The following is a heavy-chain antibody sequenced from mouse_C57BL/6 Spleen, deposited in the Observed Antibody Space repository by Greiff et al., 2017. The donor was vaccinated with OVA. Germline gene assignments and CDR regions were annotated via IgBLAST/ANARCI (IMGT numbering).Heavy chain of an antibody. V-gene: IGHV14-4*01. D-gene: IGHD2-3*01. CDR2: IDPENGDT. J-gene: IGHJ3*01. CDR3: TTLPIYDGYWFAY. Sequence: EVQLQQSGAELVRPGASVKLSCTASGFNIKDDYMHWVKQRPEQGLEWIGWIDPENGDTEYASKFQGKATITADTSSNTAYLQLSSLTSEDTAVYYCTTLPIYDGYWFAYWGQGTLVTVSA. CDR1: GFNIKDDY.